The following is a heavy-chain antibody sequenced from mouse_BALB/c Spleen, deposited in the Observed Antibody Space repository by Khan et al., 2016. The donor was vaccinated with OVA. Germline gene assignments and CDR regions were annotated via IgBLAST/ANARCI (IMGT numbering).Heavy chain of an antibody. CDR3: ARGGYSVFAY. V-gene: IGHV1-81*01. Sequence: QVQLQQSGPELVKPGASLKVSCKASGYTFSDYVIGWVKKRTGQGLEWIGDIFPGSGTPYYNEKFKDKATLTAAKSSSTAYMQLSSLTSEDSAVYFCARGGYSVFAYWGQGTLVTVSA. CDR1: GYTFSDYV. CDR2: IFPGSGTP. J-gene: IGHJ3*01. D-gene: IGHD2-14*01.